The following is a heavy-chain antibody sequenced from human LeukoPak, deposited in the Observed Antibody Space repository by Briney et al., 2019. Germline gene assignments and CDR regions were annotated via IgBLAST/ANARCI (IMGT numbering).Heavy chain of an antibody. V-gene: IGHV1-2*02. J-gene: IGHJ4*02. CDR2: INPHSGGT. D-gene: IGHD3-10*01. Sequence: GASVKVSCKASGYTFTGYYMHWVRQAPGQGLEWMGWINPHSGGTNYAQKFQGRVTMTRDTSISTAYMELSSLRSDDTAMYYCAKRFERTHYFDYWGQGTLVTVSS. CDR3: AKRFERTHYFDY. CDR1: GYTFTGYY.